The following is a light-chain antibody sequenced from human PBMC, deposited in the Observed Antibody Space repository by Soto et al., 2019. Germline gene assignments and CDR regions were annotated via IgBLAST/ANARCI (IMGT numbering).Light chain of an antibody. CDR1: QGFPTDN. Sequence: EIVLTQSPGTLSLSPGEKPPPPSRPSQGFPTDNLAWYQQKPGQAPRLHIYGASTRATGIPDRFTGSGSGTDFTLTISRLEPEDFAVYYCQQYGSSPRTFGQGTKVEIK. CDR3: QQYGSSPRT. J-gene: IGKJ1*01. CDR2: GAS. V-gene: IGKV3-20*01.